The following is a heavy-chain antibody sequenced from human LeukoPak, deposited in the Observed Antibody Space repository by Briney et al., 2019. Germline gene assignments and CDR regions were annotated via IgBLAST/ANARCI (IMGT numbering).Heavy chain of an antibody. J-gene: IGHJ3*02. Sequence: PSETLSLTCGVSGGSISSSSYYWDWIRQPPGKGLQWIGSISYVGGTYYNPSLKSRVTISVDTSKNQFSLRLSSVTAADTAVYYCARRGIAAGHAFDIWGQGTMVTVSS. CDR1: GGSISSSSYY. V-gene: IGHV4-39*01. CDR2: ISYVGGT. CDR3: ARRGIAAGHAFDI. D-gene: IGHD6-13*01.